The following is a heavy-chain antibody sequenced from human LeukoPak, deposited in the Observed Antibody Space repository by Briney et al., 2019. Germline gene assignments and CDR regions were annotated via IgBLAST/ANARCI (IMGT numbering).Heavy chain of an antibody. CDR2: IIPIFGTA. Sequence: SVKVSCKASGGTFSSYAISWVRQAPGQGLEWMGGIIPIFGTANYAQKFQGRVTITTDESTSTAYMELSSLRSEDTAVYYCARGAMVRGVIITYYFDYWGQGTLATVSS. V-gene: IGHV1-69*05. CDR1: GGTFSSYA. J-gene: IGHJ4*02. CDR3: ARGAMVRGVIITYYFDY. D-gene: IGHD3-10*01.